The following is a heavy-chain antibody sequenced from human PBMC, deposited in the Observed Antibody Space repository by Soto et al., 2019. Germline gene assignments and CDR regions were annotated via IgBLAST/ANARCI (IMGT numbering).Heavy chain of an antibody. CDR3: ARTFSISISAVVKYYYYCYDMDV. Sequence: QVQLQESGPGLVKPSQTLSLTCTVSGGSISSGGYYWRWIRQHPGKGLEWIGYTYYSGTTYYNPSLKIRVSISVELSKNQFSLKLSSVTAADTAVYYCARTFSISISAVVKYYYYCYDMDVWGQGTTVSVS. J-gene: IGHJ6*02. D-gene: IGHD3-3*01. CDR2: TYYSGTT. V-gene: IGHV4-31*03. CDR1: GGSISSGGYY.